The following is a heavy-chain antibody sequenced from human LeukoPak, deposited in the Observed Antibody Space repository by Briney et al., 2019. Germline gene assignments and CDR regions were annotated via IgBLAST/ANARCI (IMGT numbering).Heavy chain of an antibody. Sequence: SETLSLTCAVYGGSFSGYYWSWIRQPPGKGLEWIGEINHSGSTNYNTSLKSRVTISVDKSKNQFSLKLSSVTAADTAVYYCATKGYCSGDNCYSAFDYWGQGTLVTVSS. CDR2: INHSGST. J-gene: IGHJ4*02. V-gene: IGHV4-34*01. CDR3: ATKGYCSGDNCYSAFDY. D-gene: IGHD2-15*01. CDR1: GGSFSGYY.